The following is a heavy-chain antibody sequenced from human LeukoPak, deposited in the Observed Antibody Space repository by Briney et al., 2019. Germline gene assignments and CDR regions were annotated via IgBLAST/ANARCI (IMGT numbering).Heavy chain of an antibody. CDR2: IYTDGST. V-gene: IGHV3-66*01. Sequence: GGSLRLSCAASGFTFSDYYMSWVRQAPGKGLEWVSVIYTDGSTYHADSVKGRFTISRDNSKSTLYLQMNSLRAEDTAVYYCASATGGYWGQGTLVTVSS. CDR1: GFTFSDYY. D-gene: IGHD1-14*01. CDR3: ASATGGY. J-gene: IGHJ4*02.